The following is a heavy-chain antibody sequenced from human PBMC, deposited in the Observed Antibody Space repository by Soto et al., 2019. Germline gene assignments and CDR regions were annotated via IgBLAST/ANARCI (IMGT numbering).Heavy chain of an antibody. CDR3: AKGPYVLLFGAV. Sequence: HPGGSLRLSCAASGFTCSSYAMRWVRKAPGKGLEWVSAISGSGGSTYYADSVKGRFTISRDNSKNTLYLQMNSLRAEDTAVYYCAKGPYVLLFGAVWGQGTTVTVSS. V-gene: IGHV3-23*01. CDR1: GFTCSSYA. J-gene: IGHJ6*02. CDR2: ISGSGGST. D-gene: IGHD3-10*01.